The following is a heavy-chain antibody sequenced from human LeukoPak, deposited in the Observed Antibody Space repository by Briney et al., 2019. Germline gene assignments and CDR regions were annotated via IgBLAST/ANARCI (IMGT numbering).Heavy chain of an antibody. V-gene: IGHV4-31*03. J-gene: IGHJ4*02. D-gene: IGHD6-19*01. CDR2: IYYSGST. CDR1: GGSISSGGYY. Sequence: PSETLSLTCTVSGGSISSGGYYWSWIRQHPGKGLEWIGYIYYSGSTYYNPSLKSRVTISVDTSKNQFSLKLSSVTAADTAVYYCARLIAVAGRAFDYWGQGTLVTVSS. CDR3: ARLIAVAGRAFDY.